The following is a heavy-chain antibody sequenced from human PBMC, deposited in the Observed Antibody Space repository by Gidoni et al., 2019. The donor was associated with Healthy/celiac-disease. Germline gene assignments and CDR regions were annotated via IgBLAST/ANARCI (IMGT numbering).Heavy chain of an antibody. V-gene: IGHV5-51*01. Sequence: EVHLVPSGADVIKPGESLAIYFTGSGYSFTRYHIGWLRQMPGKGLEGMGIIYPGDSETRYSPSVQGQVTISADKSISTAYLQWSSRKASDTAMYYCARASVEQQPPDYYYGMDVWGQGTTVTVSS. J-gene: IGHJ6*02. CDR1: GYSFTRYH. D-gene: IGHD6-13*01. CDR3: ARASVEQQPPDYYYGMDV. CDR2: IYPGDSET.